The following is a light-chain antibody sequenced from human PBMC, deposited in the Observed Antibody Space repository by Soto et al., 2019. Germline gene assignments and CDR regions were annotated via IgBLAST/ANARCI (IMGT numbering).Light chain of an antibody. CDR2: GAS. Sequence: EIVMTQSPATQSVSPGERATLSCRASQSVSSNLACYQQKPGQAPRLLIYGASTRATGIPARFSGSGSGTEFTLTISILQSEDFAVYYCQQYNNWPLTFGGGTKVEIK. J-gene: IGKJ4*01. CDR3: QQYNNWPLT. V-gene: IGKV3-15*01. CDR1: QSVSSN.